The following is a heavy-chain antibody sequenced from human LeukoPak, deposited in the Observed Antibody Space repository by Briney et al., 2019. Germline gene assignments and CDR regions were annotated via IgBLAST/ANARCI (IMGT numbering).Heavy chain of an antibody. J-gene: IGHJ1*01. V-gene: IGHV3-30*04. CDR3: AKDDDWGRYKH. CDR2: ISYDGSNK. Sequence: GGSLRLSCAASGFTFSSYAMHWVRQAPGKGLEWVAVISYDGSNKYYADSVKGRFTISRDNAKNLLYLQMNSLRAEDTAVYYCAKDDDWGRYKHWGQGTLVTVSS. CDR1: GFTFSSYA. D-gene: IGHD3-16*01.